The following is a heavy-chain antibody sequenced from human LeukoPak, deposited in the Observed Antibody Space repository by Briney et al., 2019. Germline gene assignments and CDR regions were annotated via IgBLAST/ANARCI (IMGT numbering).Heavy chain of an antibody. CDR2: INGDGSAT. V-gene: IGHV3-74*01. D-gene: IGHD5-24*01. CDR3: AREEEMATNTDY. J-gene: IGHJ4*02. CDR1: GVTFRRHW. Sequence: HSGGSLRLSCAASGVTFRRHWMHWVRQAPGKGLVWVSRINGDGSATYYADSVKGRFSISRDNPKNTLYLHMHSLRADDTAVYYCAREEEMATNTDYWGQGTLVTVSS.